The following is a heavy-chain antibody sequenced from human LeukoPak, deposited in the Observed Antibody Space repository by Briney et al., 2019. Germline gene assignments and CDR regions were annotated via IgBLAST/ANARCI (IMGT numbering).Heavy chain of an antibody. Sequence: GGSLRLSCAASGFTFNTYGMSWVRQAPGKGLEWVSAISGSGGSTYYADSVKGRFTISRDNSKKMLYLQMNSLRAEDTAVYYCATYRQVLLPFESWGQGTLVTVSS. CDR1: GFTFNTYG. CDR2: ISGSGGST. D-gene: IGHD2-8*02. J-gene: IGHJ4*02. CDR3: ATYRQVLLPFES. V-gene: IGHV3-23*01.